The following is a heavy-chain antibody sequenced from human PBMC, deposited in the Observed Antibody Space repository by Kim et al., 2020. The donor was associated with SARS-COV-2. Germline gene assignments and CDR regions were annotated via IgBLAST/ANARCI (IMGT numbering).Heavy chain of an antibody. D-gene: IGHD2-2*01. J-gene: IGHJ5*02. CDR1: GYIFTSYG. V-gene: IGHV1-18*01. Sequence: ASVKVSCKASGYIFTSYGITWVRQAPGQGLEWMGWISVYHGNTSYAQKLQGRVTMTRDTSTSTAYMELRSLRSDDTAVYYCIKDAEATWGQGTLVTVSS. CDR2: ISVYHGNT. CDR3: IKDAEAT.